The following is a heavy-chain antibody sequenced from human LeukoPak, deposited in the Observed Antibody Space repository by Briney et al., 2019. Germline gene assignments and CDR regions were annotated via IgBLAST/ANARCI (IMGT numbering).Heavy chain of an antibody. V-gene: IGHV1-46*01. Sequence: ASVKVSCKAFGYSLTNYYVHWVRQAPGQGLEWMGEINPSGGSTSYAQKFQGRITVTRDMYTNTVYMDLSRLRSEDTATYYCARGAPTTRIGAGRFDYWGQGSLLTVAS. CDR3: ARGAPTTRIGAGRFDY. D-gene: IGHD5-12*01. J-gene: IGHJ4*02. CDR1: GYSLTNYY. CDR2: INPSGGST.